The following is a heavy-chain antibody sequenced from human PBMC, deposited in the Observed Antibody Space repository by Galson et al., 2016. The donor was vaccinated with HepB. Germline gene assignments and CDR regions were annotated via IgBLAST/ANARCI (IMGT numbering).Heavy chain of an antibody. CDR2: ITASSGSR. V-gene: IGHV3-23*01. CDR1: GFIFSDYY. D-gene: IGHD6-19*01. CDR3: AKVFGTGWYFDY. Sequence: SLRLSCAASGFIFSDYYMSWIRQAPGKGLEWVSAITASSGSRYYVDSVKGRFTISRDNSKNTLYLQMNSLTAEDTALYYCAKVFGTGWYFDYWGQGTLVTVSS. J-gene: IGHJ4*02.